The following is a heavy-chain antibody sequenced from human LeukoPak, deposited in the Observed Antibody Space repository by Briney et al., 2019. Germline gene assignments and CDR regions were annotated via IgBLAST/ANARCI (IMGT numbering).Heavy chain of an antibody. CDR2: IYHSGNT. D-gene: IGHD6-6*01. CDR3: ARAMSIAARLQTIFDY. Sequence: PGGSLRLSCAASGFTFSSYSMNWVRQAPGKGLEWIGEIYHSGNTNYNPSLKSRVAISVDTSKNQFSLNLTSVTAADTAVYYCARAMSIAARLQTIFDYWGQGTLVTVSS. CDR1: GFTFSSYS. V-gene: IGHV4-4*02. J-gene: IGHJ4*02.